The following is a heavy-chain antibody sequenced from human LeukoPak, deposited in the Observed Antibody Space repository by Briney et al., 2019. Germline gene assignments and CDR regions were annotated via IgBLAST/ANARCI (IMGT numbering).Heavy chain of an antibody. D-gene: IGHD3-3*01. CDR1: GYTFTGYY. Sequence: GASVKVSCKASGYTFTGYYMHWVRQAPGQGLEWMGWINPNSGGTNYAQKFQGRVTMTRDTSISTAYMELSRLRSDDTAVYYCARDPPYYDFWSGYSFWGQGTLVTVSS. V-gene: IGHV1-2*02. CDR3: ARDPPYYDFWSGYSF. CDR2: INPNSGGT. J-gene: IGHJ4*02.